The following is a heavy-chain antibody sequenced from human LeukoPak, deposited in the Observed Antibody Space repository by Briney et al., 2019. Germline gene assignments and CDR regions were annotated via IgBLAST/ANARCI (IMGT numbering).Heavy chain of an antibody. D-gene: IGHD6-13*01. CDR3: ARRCDSGSSWIPGAFDI. V-gene: IGHV4-59*08. J-gene: IGHJ3*02. CDR2: IYYSGST. Sequence: SETLSLTCTVSGGSISSYYWSWIRQPPGKGLEWIGYIYYSGSTNYNPSLKSRVTISVDTSKNQFSLKLSSVTAAGTAVYYCARRCDSGSSWIPGAFDIWGQGTMVTVSS. CDR1: GGSISSYY.